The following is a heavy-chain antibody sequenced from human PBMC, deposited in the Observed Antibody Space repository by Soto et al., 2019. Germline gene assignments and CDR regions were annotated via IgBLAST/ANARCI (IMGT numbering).Heavy chain of an antibody. Sequence: SETLSLTCTVSGDSIRGRSYYWGWIRQPPGRGLEWVGTLFSGSTYSNPSLKSRVSISLDTSKNQFSLKLSSVAAADTAIYYCATTRGIAVGGSFDHWGQGTLVTVSS. CDR2: LFSGST. D-gene: IGHD6-19*01. CDR1: GDSIRGRSYY. J-gene: IGHJ5*02. V-gene: IGHV4-39*01. CDR3: ATTRGIAVGGSFDH.